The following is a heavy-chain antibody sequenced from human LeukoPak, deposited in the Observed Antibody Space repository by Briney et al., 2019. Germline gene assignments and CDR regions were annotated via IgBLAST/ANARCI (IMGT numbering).Heavy chain of an antibody. D-gene: IGHD1-1*01. Sequence: PGGSLRLSCAASEFSVGSNYMTWVRQAPGKGLEWVSLIYSGGSTYYADSVKGRLTISRDNSKNTVYVQMNSLRAEDTAVYYCARDPSTLTRRDDYWGQGTLVTVSS. V-gene: IGHV3-53*01. CDR2: IYSGGST. CDR1: EFSVGSNY. CDR3: ARDPSTLTRRDDY. J-gene: IGHJ4*02.